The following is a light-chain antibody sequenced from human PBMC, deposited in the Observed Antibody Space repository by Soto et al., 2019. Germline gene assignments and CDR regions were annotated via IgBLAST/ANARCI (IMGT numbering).Light chain of an antibody. J-gene: IGKJ2*01. CDR1: QSVSRN. CDR3: PQYGDWLPET. CDR2: DAS. Sequence: EIVMTQSPATLTVSPGERATLSCRASQSVSRNLAWYQQRPGQPPRLLIYDASTRATGIPARFGGIGSGTEFTLTISGLQSDDHAVYYCPQYGDWLPETFGQGTKVEI. V-gene: IGKV3-15*01.